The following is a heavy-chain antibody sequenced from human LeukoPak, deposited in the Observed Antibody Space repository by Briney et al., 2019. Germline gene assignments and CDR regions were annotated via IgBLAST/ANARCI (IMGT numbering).Heavy chain of an antibody. CDR3: ARVSCSSTSCYSDFDY. J-gene: IGHJ4*02. D-gene: IGHD2-2*01. CDR1: GYTFTGYY. Sequence: ASVKVSCKASGYTFTGYYMHWVRQAPGQGLEWMGWINPNSGGTNYAQKFQGRVAMTRDTSISTAYMELSRLRSDDTAVYYCARVSCSSTSCYSDFDYWGQGTLVTLSS. CDR2: INPNSGGT. V-gene: IGHV1-2*02.